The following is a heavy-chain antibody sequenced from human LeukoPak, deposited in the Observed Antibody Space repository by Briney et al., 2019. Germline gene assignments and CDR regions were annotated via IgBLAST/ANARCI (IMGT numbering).Heavy chain of an antibody. CDR3: ARVRSDSNGWYHVLD. V-gene: IGHV3-30*03. D-gene: IGHD6-19*01. CDR2: ISYDGSNK. Sequence: GGSLRLSCAASGFTFSSYGMHWVRQAPGKGLEWVAVISYDGSNKYYADSVKGRFTISRDNSKNTLYLQMNSLRAEDTAVYYCARVRSDSNGWYHVLDWGQGTLVTVSS. J-gene: IGHJ4*02. CDR1: GFTFSSYG.